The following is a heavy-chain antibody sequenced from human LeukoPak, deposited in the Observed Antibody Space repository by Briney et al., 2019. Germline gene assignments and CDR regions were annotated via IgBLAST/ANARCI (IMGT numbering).Heavy chain of an antibody. J-gene: IGHJ6*02. Sequence: ASVKVSCKASGGTFSSYAISWVRQATGQGLEGMGWMNPNSGNTGYAQKFQGRVTMTRNTSISTAYMELSSLRSEDTAVYYCARDDSDILTGYTYYYYGMDVWGQGTTVTVSS. CDR1: GGTFSSYA. V-gene: IGHV1-8*02. D-gene: IGHD3-9*01. CDR3: ARDDSDILTGYTYYYYGMDV. CDR2: MNPNSGNT.